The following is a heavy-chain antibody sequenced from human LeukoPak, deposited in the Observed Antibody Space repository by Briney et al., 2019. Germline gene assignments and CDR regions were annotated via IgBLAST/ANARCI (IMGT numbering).Heavy chain of an antibody. Sequence: GGSLRLSCAASGFTFSSYSMNWVRQAPGKGLEWVSYISSTSRTIYYADSVKGRFTISRDNAKNSLYLQMNSLRAEDTAVYYCARRYCSSTSCYQDYWGQGTLVTVSS. CDR3: ARRYCSSTSCYQDY. CDR1: GFTFSSYS. V-gene: IGHV3-48*01. J-gene: IGHJ4*02. D-gene: IGHD2-2*01. CDR2: ISSTSRTI.